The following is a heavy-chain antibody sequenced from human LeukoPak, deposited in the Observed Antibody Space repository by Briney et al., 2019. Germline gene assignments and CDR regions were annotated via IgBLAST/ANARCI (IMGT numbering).Heavy chain of an antibody. V-gene: IGHV4-59*11. CDR1: DGSISSHY. J-gene: IGHJ4*02. CDR3: ARGGLVDY. Sequence: SETLSLTCTVSDGSISSHYWSWIRQPPGKGLEWIGYIHHTGSTSYNPSLKSRVTISMDTSKNQFSLNLSSVTAADTAVYYCARGGLVDYWGQGTLVTVSS. CDR2: IHHTGST.